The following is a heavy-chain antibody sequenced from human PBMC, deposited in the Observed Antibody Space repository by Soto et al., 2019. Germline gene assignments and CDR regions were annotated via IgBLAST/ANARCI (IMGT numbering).Heavy chain of an antibody. CDR3: ARSGVAALDS. V-gene: IGHV3-21*06. Sequence: EVQLVESGGGLVKPGGSLRLSCAASGFPFRDYSRNWVRQAPGKGLEWVSSITSKSTYIYYADSVKGRFTISRDNAKSSLYLQMDSLRADDTAVYFCARSGVAALDSWGQGTLVTVSS. J-gene: IGHJ5*01. D-gene: IGHD2-8*01. CDR1: GFPFRDYS. CDR2: ITSKSTYI.